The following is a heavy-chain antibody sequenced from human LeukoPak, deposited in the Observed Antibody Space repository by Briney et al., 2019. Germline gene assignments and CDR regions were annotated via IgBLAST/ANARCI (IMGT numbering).Heavy chain of an antibody. J-gene: IGHJ4*02. CDR3: ARSAGAWYGYDY. Sequence: GGSLSLSCVGSGFSFDNNAMTWVRPAPGKGLEWVSSITASAGTTDYAASVTGRFAISRDNSKYTLYLQMNSLRADDTAVYYCARSAGAWYGYDYWGQGNLVIVS. V-gene: IGHV3-23*01. D-gene: IGHD5-18*01. CDR1: GFSFDNNA. CDR2: ITASAGTT.